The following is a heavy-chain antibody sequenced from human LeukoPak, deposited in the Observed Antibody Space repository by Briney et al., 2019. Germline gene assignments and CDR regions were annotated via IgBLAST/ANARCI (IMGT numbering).Heavy chain of an antibody. V-gene: IGHV1-2*06. J-gene: IGHJ4*02. D-gene: IGHD3-22*01. CDR1: GYTFTGYY. CDR2: INPNSGGT. Sequence: GASVKVSCKASGYTFTGYYMHWVRQAPGPGLEWMGRINPNSGGTNYAQKFQGRVTMTRDTSISTAYMELSRLRSDDTAVYYCARLDDYYDSSGYPNVVDYWGQGTLVTVSS. CDR3: ARLDDYYDSSGYPNVVDY.